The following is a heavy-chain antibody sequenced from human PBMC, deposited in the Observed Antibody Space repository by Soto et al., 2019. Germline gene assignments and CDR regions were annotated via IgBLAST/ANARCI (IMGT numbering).Heavy chain of an antibody. CDR3: AKVRGSGTLGALDI. CDR2: LSPSGGST. D-gene: IGHD3-10*01. CDR1: GFTFSAYG. Sequence: EVQLLESGGGLVQPGGSLRLSCAASGFTFSAYGMSWVRQAPGKGLEWLSVLSPSGGSTYYADSVKGRFTISRDNSKNTLYVQMNSLRVDDTAVYYCAKVRGSGTLGALDIWGQGTMVTVSS. J-gene: IGHJ3*02. V-gene: IGHV3-23*01.